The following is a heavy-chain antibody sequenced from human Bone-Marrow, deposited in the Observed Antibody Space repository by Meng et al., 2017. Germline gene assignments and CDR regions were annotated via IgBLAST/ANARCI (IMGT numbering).Heavy chain of an antibody. V-gene: IGHV3-30*01. J-gene: IGHJ4*02. Sequence: QGQLVQSGGGVAQPGRSLRRSCAASGFTFSSYAMHWVRQAPGKGLEWVAVISYDGSNKYYADSVKGRFTISRDNSKNTLYLQMNSLRAEDTAVYYCARFALLDYWGQGTLVTVSS. CDR1: GFTFSSYA. CDR3: ARFALLDY. D-gene: IGHD3-10*01. CDR2: ISYDGSNK.